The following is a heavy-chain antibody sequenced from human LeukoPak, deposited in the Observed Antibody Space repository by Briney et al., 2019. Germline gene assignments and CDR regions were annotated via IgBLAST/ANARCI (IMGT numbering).Heavy chain of an antibody. V-gene: IGHV1-69*01. J-gene: IGHJ6*02. D-gene: IGHD3-22*01. Sequence: SVKVSCKASGGTFSSYAISWVRQAPGQGLEWMGGIIPILGTANYAQKFQGRVTITADESTSTAYMELSSLRSEDTAVYYCARASYDSSGYYYYYYGMDVWGQGTTVTVSS. CDR3: ARASYDSSGYYYYYYGMDV. CDR2: IIPILGTA. CDR1: GGTFSSYA.